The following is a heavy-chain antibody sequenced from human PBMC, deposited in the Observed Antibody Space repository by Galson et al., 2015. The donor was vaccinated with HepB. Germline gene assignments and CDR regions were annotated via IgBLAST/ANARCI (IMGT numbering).Heavy chain of an antibody. CDR3: ARHLTSSQRQFDY. J-gene: IGHJ4*02. CDR2: ISHNGDYT. D-gene: IGHD6-6*01. Sequence: SLRLSCAASGFALSNYAMNWVRQAPEKGLEWVPSISHNGDYTFYADSVKGRFTISRDNSKNTLYLQMNSLRAEDTAVYYCARHLTSSQRQFDYWGQGALVTVSS. CDR1: GFALSNYA. V-gene: IGHV3-23*01.